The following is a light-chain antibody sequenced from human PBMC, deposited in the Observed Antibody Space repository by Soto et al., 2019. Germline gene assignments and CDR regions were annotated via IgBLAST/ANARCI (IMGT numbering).Light chain of an antibody. V-gene: IGKV3-15*01. CDR2: GAS. Sequence: EIVMTQSPATLSVSPGERATLSCRASQSVSSNLAWYQQKPGQAPRLLIYGASTRATGIPARFSGSGFGTEFTLTISSLQSEDFAVYYCQQYNNWPRGTLGQGTKV. CDR3: QQYNNWPRGT. CDR1: QSVSSN. J-gene: IGKJ1*01.